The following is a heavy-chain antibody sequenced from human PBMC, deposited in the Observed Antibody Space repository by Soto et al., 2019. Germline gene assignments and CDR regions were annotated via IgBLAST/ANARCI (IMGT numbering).Heavy chain of an antibody. CDR3: ARDAAVPGEADRFDY. V-gene: IGHV4-4*02. J-gene: IGHJ4*02. Sequence: SETLSLTCSFSCDSIKSNVWWSWVRQSPGKALEWIGEVFHKGITNYNPSLWGRVTMSVDKANNQFSLMLTSVTAADTGIYYCARDAAVPGEADRFDYWGQGILVTVSS. CDR1: CDSIKSNVW. D-gene: IGHD6-19*01. CDR2: VFHKGIT.